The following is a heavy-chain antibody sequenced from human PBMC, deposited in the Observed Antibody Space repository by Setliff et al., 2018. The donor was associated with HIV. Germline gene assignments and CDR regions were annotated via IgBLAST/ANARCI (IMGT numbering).Heavy chain of an antibody. CDR3: ARHSPVTTEDYMDV. V-gene: IGHV4-38-2*02. CDR2: IYHSGAT. Sequence: SETLSLTCTLSGDSVTTPYYWGWIRQPPGKGLEWVGSIYHSGATYFTPSLKSRVTLSVDTSKNQFFLRLTSVSAADTGLYFCARHSPVTTEDYMDVWGKGTTVTVSS. CDR1: GDSVTTPYY. J-gene: IGHJ6*03. D-gene: IGHD4-17*01.